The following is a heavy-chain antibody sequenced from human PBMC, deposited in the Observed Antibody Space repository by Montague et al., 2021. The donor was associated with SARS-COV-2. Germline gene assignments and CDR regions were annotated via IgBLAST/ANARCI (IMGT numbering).Heavy chain of an antibody. CDR2: INHSGTT. D-gene: IGHD4-23*01. CDR1: GGSFSGYY. Sequence: SETLSLTCAVYGGSFSGYYWTWIRQSPGKGLEWIAEINHSGTTNYNFNPSLRSRVTISVDTSKSQFSLKLSSVTAADTGVYYCARWDPQTLTLIGLRGKSASDYWGQGTLGTVPS. J-gene: IGHJ4*02. CDR3: ARWDPQTLTLIGLRGKSASDY. V-gene: IGHV4-34*01.